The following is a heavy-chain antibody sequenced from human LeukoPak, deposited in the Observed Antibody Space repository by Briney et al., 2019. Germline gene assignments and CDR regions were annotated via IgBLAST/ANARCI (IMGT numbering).Heavy chain of an antibody. CDR2: IYYSGST. D-gene: IGHD6-13*01. Sequence: SETLSLTCTVSGGSISSYYWSWIRQPPGKGLEWIGYIYYSGSTNYNPSLKSRATISVDTSKNQFSLKLSSVSAADTAVYYCARNLGGSSWVFDYWGQGTLVTVSS. CDR3: ARNLGGSSWVFDY. J-gene: IGHJ4*02. CDR1: GGSISSYY. V-gene: IGHV4-59*01.